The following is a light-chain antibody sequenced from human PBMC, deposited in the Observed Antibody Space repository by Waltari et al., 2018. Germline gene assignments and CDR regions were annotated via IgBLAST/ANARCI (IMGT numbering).Light chain of an antibody. V-gene: IGLV3-1*01. CDR1: KLGDKY. CDR2: QDS. J-gene: IGLJ2*01. CDR3: QAWDSSTVV. Sequence: SYELTQPPSVSVSPGQTARITCSGDKLGDKYVCWYQQKPGQSPVLVIFQDSKRRSGVPGRFSGSNSGNPATLTISGTQAMDEADYYCQAWDSSTVVFGGGTKLTVL.